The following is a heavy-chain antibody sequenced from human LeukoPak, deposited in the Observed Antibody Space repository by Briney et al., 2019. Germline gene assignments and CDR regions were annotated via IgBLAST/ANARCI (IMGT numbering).Heavy chain of an antibody. J-gene: IGHJ4*02. V-gene: IGHV3-23*01. D-gene: IGHD6-13*01. CDR1: GFTFSSHW. CDR3: AKDPVVAAALSFDY. CDR2: ISGSGGST. Sequence: GGSLRLSCAASGFTFSSHWMHWVRQAPGKGLEWVSAISGSGGSTYYADSVKGRFTISRDNSKNTLYLQMNSLRAEDTAVYYCAKDPVVAAALSFDYWGQGTLVTVSS.